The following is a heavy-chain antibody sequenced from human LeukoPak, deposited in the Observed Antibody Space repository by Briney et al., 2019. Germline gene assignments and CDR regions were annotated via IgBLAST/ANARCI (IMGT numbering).Heavy chain of an antibody. CDR3: ARAPSLLLWFGEYFDY. CDR2: ISYDGSNK. CDR1: GFTFSSYA. V-gene: IGHV3-30*04. D-gene: IGHD3-10*01. J-gene: IGHJ4*02. Sequence: GRSLRLSCAASGFTFSSYAMHWVRQAPGKGLEWVAVISYDGSNKDYADSVKGRFTISRDNSKNTLYLQMNSLRAEDTAVYYCARAPSLLLWFGEYFDYWGEGTLVTVSS.